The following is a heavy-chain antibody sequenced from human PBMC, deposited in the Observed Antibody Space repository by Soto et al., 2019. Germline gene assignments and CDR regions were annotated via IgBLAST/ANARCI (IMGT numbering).Heavy chain of an antibody. D-gene: IGHD2-21*01. CDR1: GGSISSGGYS. CDR3: ARGNVVPLDY. Sequence: PSETLSLTCAVSGGSISSGGYSWGWIRQPPGKGLEWIGYIYHSGSTYYNPSLKSRVTISVDRSKNQFSLKLSSVTAADTAVYYCARGNVVPLDYWGQGTLVTVSS. J-gene: IGHJ4*02. CDR2: IYHSGST. V-gene: IGHV4-30-2*01.